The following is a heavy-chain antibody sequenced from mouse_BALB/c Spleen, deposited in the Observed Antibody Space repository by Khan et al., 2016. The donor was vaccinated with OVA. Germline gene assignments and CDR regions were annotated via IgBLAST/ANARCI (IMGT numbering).Heavy chain of an antibody. J-gene: IGHJ3*01. CDR1: GYTFISYT. V-gene: IGHV1-4*01. CDR3: VRDGAYHRNDGWFAY. D-gene: IGHD2-14*01. CDR2: INPSNGYT. Sequence: QVQLQQSGAELARPGASVKMSCKASGYTFISYTIHWIKKRPGQGLEWIGYINPSNGYTNYNQKFKDKATLTTDKSSTPAYLQLSSLTSGDSAVYNGVRDGAYHRNDGWFAYWGQGTLVTVSA.